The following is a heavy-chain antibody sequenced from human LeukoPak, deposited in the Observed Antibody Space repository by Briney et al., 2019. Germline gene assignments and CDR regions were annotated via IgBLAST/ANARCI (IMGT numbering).Heavy chain of an antibody. CDR2: VYNSGST. J-gene: IGHJ5*02. D-gene: IGHD3-22*01. CDR3: ARQGYYLDSSGYYRSWFDP. Sequence: PSETLSLTCTVSGGSITSGNYYWSWIRQPAGKGLEWIGRVYNSGSTNYNPSLKSRVTISVDTSKSQFSLKLNSVTAADTAVYYCARQGYYLDSSGYYRSWFDPWGQGTLVTVSS. V-gene: IGHV4-61*02. CDR1: GGSITSGNYY.